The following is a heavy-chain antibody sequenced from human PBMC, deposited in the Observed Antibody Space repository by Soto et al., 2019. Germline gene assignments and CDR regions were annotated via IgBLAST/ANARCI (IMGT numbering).Heavy chain of an antibody. V-gene: IGHV3-23*01. CDR2: ISASGYST. Sequence: QAGGSLRLSCAASGFTFSDSAMGWVRQAPGKGLEWVSSISASGYSTYYADSVKGRFTISRDTSKNTLYLQTNSLRAEDTAMYYCAKMGRDAYKPIGSWGQGSLVTVSS. CDR1: GFTFSDSA. D-gene: IGHD3-16*01. J-gene: IGHJ5*02. CDR3: AKMGRDAYKPIGS.